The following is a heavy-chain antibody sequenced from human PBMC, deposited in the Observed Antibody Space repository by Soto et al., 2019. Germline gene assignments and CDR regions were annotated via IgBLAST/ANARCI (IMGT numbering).Heavy chain of an antibody. CDR3: ARRWGATFDY. J-gene: IGHJ4*02. Sequence: SETLSLTCTVSGGSIGSYYWSWIRQPPGKGLEWIGYIYYSGSTNYNPSLKSRVTISVDTSKNQFSLKLSSVTAADTAVYYCARRWGATFDYWGQGTLVTVSS. CDR1: GGSIGSYY. D-gene: IGHD1-26*01. CDR2: IYYSGST. V-gene: IGHV4-59*08.